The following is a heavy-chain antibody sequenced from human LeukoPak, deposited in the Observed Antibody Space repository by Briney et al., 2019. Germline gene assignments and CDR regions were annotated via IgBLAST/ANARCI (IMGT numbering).Heavy chain of an antibody. CDR2: IYYSGST. CDR1: GGSISSYY. J-gene: IGHJ4*02. V-gene: IGHV4-59*08. D-gene: IGHD4-17*01. Sequence: MASETLSLTCTVSGGSISSYYWSWIRQPPGKGLEWIGYIYYSGSTNYNPSLKSRVTISVDTSKNQFSLKLSSVTAADTAVYYCARHEGFYGDLPFDYWGQGTLVTVSS. CDR3: ARHEGFYGDLPFDY.